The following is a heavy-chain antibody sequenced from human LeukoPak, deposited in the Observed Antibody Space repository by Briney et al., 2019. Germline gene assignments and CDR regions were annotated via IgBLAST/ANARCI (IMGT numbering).Heavy chain of an antibody. CDR3: ATHPSRYYYDSSGYAKY. D-gene: IGHD3-22*01. Sequence: PGASLRLSCAASGFTFSSYAMNWARQAPGKGLKWVSTISSGDSTYCADSVKGRFTISRDNSKKTLYLQMNSLSAEDTAVYYCATHPSRYYYDSSGYAKYWGQGTLVTVSS. CDR1: GFTFSSYA. CDR2: ISSGDST. V-gene: IGHV3-23*01. J-gene: IGHJ4*02.